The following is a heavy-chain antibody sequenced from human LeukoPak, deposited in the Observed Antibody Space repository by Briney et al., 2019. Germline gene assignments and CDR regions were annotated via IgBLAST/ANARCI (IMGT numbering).Heavy chain of an antibody. V-gene: IGHV1-46*01. CDR1: GYTFSNYD. Sequence: ASVKVSCETSGYTFSNYDINWVRQAPGQGLEWMGIINPSVGIPIYAQTFQGRLTMTTDTSTSTVYMELSTLRSDDTAVYFCAKDPRNILTGDYDAFDVWGQGTMVTVSS. CDR2: INPSVGIP. CDR3: AKDPRNILTGDYDAFDV. D-gene: IGHD3-9*01. J-gene: IGHJ3*01.